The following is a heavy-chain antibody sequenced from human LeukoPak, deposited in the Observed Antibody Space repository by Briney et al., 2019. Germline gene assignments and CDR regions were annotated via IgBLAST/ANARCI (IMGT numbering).Heavy chain of an antibody. CDR3: AMGNAVGGYEFSVYYYYYMDV. V-gene: IGHV1-2*02. D-gene: IGHD5-12*01. J-gene: IGHJ6*03. CDR2: INPKSGGT. Sequence: VASVKVSCKASGYTFTGYYMHWVRQAPGQGLEWMGWINPKSGGTNYAQKFQGRVTMTRDTSISTAYMELSRLRSDDTAVYYCAMGNAVGGYEFSVYYYYYMDVWGKGTTVTVSS. CDR1: GYTFTGYY.